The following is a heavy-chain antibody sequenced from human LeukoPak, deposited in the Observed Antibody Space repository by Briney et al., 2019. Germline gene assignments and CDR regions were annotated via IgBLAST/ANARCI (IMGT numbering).Heavy chain of an antibody. D-gene: IGHD2-15*01. CDR2: INHSGST. V-gene: IGHV4-34*01. CDR1: GGSFSGYY. CDR3: ARVPYCSGGSCYPTYYYYYMDV. Sequence: PSETLSLTCAVYGGSFSGYYWSWIRQPPGKGLEWIGEINHSGSTNYNPSLKSRVTISVDTSKNQFSLKLSSVTAADTAAYYCARVPYCSGGSCYPTYYYYYMDVWGKGTTVTVSS. J-gene: IGHJ6*03.